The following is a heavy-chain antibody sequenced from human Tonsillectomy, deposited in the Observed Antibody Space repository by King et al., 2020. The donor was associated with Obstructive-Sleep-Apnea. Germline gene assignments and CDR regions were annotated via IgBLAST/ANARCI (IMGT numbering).Heavy chain of an antibody. D-gene: IGHD3-9*01. V-gene: IGHV3-23*04. Sequence: VQLVESGGGLVQPGGSLRLSCAASGFTFSSYAMDWVRQAPGKGLEWVSVISGSGDDTNYADSVKGRVTISRDNSKNKLFLQMNSLRAEDTAIYYCAKSSIILTVYYTGDYWGQGTLVTVSS. CDR2: ISGSGDDT. J-gene: IGHJ4*02. CDR3: AKSSIILTVYYTGDY. CDR1: GFTFSSYA.